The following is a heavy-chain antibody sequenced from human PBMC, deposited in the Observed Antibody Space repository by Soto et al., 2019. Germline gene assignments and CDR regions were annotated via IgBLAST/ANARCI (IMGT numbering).Heavy chain of an antibody. CDR1: GYSFATYW. D-gene: IGHD3-22*01. V-gene: IGHV5-51*01. CDR3: ATSGRYGGYGYFDY. J-gene: IGHJ4*02. Sequence: PGESLKISCQGSGYSFATYWIGWVRQMPGRGLEWMGIIYPGDSNTRYSPSFQGQVTISADKSISTAYLQWSSLKASDTAIYYCATSGRYGGYGYFDYWGQGTPVTVSS. CDR2: IYPGDSNT.